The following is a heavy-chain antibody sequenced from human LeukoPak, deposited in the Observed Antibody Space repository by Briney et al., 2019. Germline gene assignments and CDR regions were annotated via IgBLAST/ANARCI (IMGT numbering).Heavy chain of an antibody. Sequence: GGSLRLSCTASGFTFSSYAMNWVRRAPGKGLEWVSGIGAGGTFTYYADSVKGRFTISRDNSKNTVYLQMHSLRDEDTAVYYCAKGGEMATIEESDYWGQGTLVTVSS. V-gene: IGHV3-23*01. CDR1: GFTFSSYA. D-gene: IGHD5-24*01. CDR2: IGAGGTFT. CDR3: AKGGEMATIEESDY. J-gene: IGHJ4*02.